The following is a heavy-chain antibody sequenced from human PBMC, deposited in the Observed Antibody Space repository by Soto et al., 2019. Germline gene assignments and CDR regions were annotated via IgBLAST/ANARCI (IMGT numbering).Heavy chain of an antibody. Sequence: GGSLRLSCAASGFTFSSYAMHWVRQAPGKGLEWVAVISYDGSNKYYADSVKGRFTISRDNSKNTLYLQMNSLRAEDTAVYYCASVPIVVDAPRDYWGQGTLVTVSS. CDR3: ASVPIVVDAPRDY. J-gene: IGHJ4*02. CDR2: ISYDGSNK. V-gene: IGHV3-30-3*01. D-gene: IGHD3-22*01. CDR1: GFTFSSYA.